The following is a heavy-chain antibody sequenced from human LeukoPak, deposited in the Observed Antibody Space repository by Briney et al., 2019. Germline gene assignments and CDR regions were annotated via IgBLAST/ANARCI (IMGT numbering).Heavy chain of an antibody. V-gene: IGHV5-51*01. D-gene: IGHD3-22*01. CDR1: GYSFTSYW. J-gene: IGHJ5*02. CDR3: ARIPGGNDSEFDP. CDR2: IYPGDSDT. Sequence: GESLKISCKGSGYSFTSYWNAWVRQMPGKGLEMMGIIYPGDSDTRYSPSFQGQVTISADKSISTAYLQWSSLKASDTAMYYCARIPGGNDSEFDPWGQGTLVTVSS.